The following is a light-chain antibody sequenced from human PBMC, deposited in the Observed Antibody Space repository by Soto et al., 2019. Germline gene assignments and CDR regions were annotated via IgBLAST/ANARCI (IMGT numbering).Light chain of an antibody. V-gene: IGKV3-20*01. CDR2: GTS. Sequence: EIVLTQSPGTLSLSPGERATLSCRTSQSVDSARLAWYQQKPGQAPRLLMHGTSSRATGIPDRFSGSGSGTDFTLTISRLEPEDFAVYSCQQYTTPPWTFGPGTKVEIK. CDR3: QQYTTPPWT. J-gene: IGKJ1*01. CDR1: QSVDSAR.